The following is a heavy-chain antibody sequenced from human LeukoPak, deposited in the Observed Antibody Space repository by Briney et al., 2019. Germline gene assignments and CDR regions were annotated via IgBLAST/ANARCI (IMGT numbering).Heavy chain of an antibody. CDR3: ARQYGRPYDY. CDR2: IYPGDSDT. Sequence: PGESLIISCKGSGYSFADSCIGWVRQMPGKGLEWMGLIYPGDSDTRYSPSFQGQVSISVDKSISTTFLQWSSLKASDTAMYYCARQYGRPYDYWGQGTLVSVSS. CDR1: GYSFADSC. J-gene: IGHJ4*02. V-gene: IGHV5-51*01. D-gene: IGHD3-10*01.